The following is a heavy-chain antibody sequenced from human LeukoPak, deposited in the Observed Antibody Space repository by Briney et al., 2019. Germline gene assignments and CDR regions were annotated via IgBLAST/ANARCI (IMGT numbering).Heavy chain of an antibody. D-gene: IGHD6-19*01. V-gene: IGHV4-59*01. CDR2: IYYSGST. J-gene: IGHJ5*02. CDR3: ARADPENSWFDP. CDR1: GGSISSYY. Sequence: PSETLSLTCTVSGGSISSYYWSWIRQPPGKGLEWIGYIYYSGSTNYNPSLKSRVTMSVDTSKNQFSLKLSSVTAADTAVYYCARADPENSWFDPWGQGTLVTVSS.